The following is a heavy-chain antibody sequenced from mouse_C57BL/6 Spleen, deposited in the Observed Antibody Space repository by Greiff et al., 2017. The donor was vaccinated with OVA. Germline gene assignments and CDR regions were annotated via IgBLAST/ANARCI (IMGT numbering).Heavy chain of an antibody. D-gene: IGHD3-1*01. Sequence: VQLQQPGAELVKPGASVKLSCKASGYTFTSYWMHWVKQRPGQGLEWIGMIHPNSGSTNYNEKFKSKATLTVDKSSSTAYMQLSSLTSEDSAVYYCARSGDYEAMDYWGQGTSVTVSS. CDR3: ARSGDYEAMDY. CDR2: IHPNSGST. J-gene: IGHJ4*01. CDR1: GYTFTSYW. V-gene: IGHV1-64*01.